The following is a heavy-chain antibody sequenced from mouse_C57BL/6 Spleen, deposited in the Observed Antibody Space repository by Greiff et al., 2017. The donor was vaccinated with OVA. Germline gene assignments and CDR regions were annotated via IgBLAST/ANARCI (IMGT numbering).Heavy chain of an antibody. CDR3: AGRDLLLRWGFAY. CDR1: GYPITSGYY. V-gene: IGHV3-6*01. J-gene: IGHJ3*01. D-gene: IGHD1-1*01. CDR2: ISYVGSN. Sequence: EVKLLESGPGLVKPSQSLSLTCSVPGYPITSGYYWNWIRHFPGNKLEWMGYISYVGSNNYNPSLKNRRSITRETYKNQFFLKLKTMTTEDTTANYCAGRDLLLRWGFAYWGQGTLVTVSA.